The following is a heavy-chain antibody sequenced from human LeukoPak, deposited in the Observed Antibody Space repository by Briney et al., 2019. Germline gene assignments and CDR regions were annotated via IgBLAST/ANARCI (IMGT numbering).Heavy chain of an antibody. CDR1: GYTFTRYY. J-gene: IGHJ6*02. CDR3: ARGPKLGVADESYGMDV. Sequence: GASVKVSCKASGYTFTRYYMHWVRQAPGQGLEWMGRINPNSGGTNYAQKFQGRFTMTRDTSISTAYMELSRLRSDDTAVYYCARGPKLGVADESYGMDVWGQGTTVTVSS. V-gene: IGHV1-2*06. D-gene: IGHD6-19*01. CDR2: INPNSGGT.